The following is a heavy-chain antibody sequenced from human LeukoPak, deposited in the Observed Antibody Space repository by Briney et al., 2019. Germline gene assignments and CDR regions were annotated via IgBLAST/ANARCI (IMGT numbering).Heavy chain of an antibody. CDR1: GFTFSSYE. J-gene: IGHJ6*03. D-gene: IGHD2-8*02. Sequence: GGSLRLSCAASGFTFSSYEMNWVRQAPGKGLEWVSYISSSGSTIYYADSVKGRFTISRDNAKNSLYLQMNSLRAEDTAVYYCARDASPGLVVTFSYYYYMDVWGKGTTVTISS. CDR3: ARDASPGLVVTFSYYYYMDV. CDR2: ISSSGSTI. V-gene: IGHV3-48*03.